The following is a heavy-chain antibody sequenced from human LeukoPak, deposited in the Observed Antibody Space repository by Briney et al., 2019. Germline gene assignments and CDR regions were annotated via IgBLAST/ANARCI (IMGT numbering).Heavy chain of an antibody. CDR3: ARDGGTMTGYMSYFDH. D-gene: IGHD2-2*02. CDR2: AYYGGSS. J-gene: IGHJ4*02. Sequence: RSETLSLTCRISGGSISNYYWSWIRQSPGKGLEWIGFAYYGGSSNYNPSLKSRVTMSLDKSENQFSLRLRSVTAADTAMYYCARDGGTMTGYMSYFDHWGQGALVTVSS. V-gene: IGHV4-59*01. CDR1: GGSISNYY.